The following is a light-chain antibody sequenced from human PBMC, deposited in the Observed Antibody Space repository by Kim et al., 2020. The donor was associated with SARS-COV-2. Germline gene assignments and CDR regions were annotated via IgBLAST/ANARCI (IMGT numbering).Light chain of an antibody. Sequence: SPGERDTPCCGVSREVGATWLGWNEKNPVKVPRLLIYGSSTRATGIQDRFIGSGSGTEFTLTISRMEPDDFAVYYCEQYGEFRWTFGQGTKVEIK. CDR3: EQYGEFRWT. CDR2: GSS. CDR1: REVGATW. V-gene: IGKV3-20*01. J-gene: IGKJ1*01.